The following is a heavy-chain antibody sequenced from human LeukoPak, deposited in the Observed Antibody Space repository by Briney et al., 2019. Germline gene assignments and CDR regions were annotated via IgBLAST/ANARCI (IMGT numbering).Heavy chain of an antibody. CDR2: IWYDGSKK. CDR1: GFTFSNYA. CDR3: ARDRAWGGSCYDS. V-gene: IGHV3-33*08. D-gene: IGHD2-15*01. Sequence: GGSLRLSCAASGFTFSNYAMSWVRQAPGKGLEWVAGIWYDGSKKYYADSVKGRFTISRDKNTLYLQMNSLRAEDSAVYYCARDRAWGGSCYDSWGQGTLVTVSS. J-gene: IGHJ4*02.